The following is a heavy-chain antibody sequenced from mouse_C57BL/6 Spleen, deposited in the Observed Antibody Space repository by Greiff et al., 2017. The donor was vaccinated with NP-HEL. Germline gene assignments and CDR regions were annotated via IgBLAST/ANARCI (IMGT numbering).Heavy chain of an antibody. Sequence: DVQLQESGPGLVKPSQSLYLTCSVTGYSITSGYYWNWIRQFPGNKLEWMGYISYDGSNNYNPSLKNRISITRDTSKNQFFLKLNSVTTEDTATYYCARNGNYYWYFDVWGTGTTVTVSS. V-gene: IGHV3-6*01. CDR3: ARNGNYYWYFDV. D-gene: IGHD2-1*01. CDR1: GYSITSGYY. CDR2: ISYDGSN. J-gene: IGHJ1*03.